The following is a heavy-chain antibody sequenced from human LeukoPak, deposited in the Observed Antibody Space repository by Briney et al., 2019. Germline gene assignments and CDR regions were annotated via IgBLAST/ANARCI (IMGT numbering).Heavy chain of an antibody. CDR3: ARHSGDWPQFGDY. CDR1: GYSFTNYW. V-gene: IGHV5-51*01. D-gene: IGHD5-24*01. Sequence: GESLQISCKGFGYSFTNYWIGWVRQMPGKGLEWMGIIYPGDSDTRYSPSFQGQVTISDDKSISAAYLQWSSLKASDTAMYYCARHSGDWPQFGDYWGRGTLVTVSS. J-gene: IGHJ4*02. CDR2: IYPGDSDT.